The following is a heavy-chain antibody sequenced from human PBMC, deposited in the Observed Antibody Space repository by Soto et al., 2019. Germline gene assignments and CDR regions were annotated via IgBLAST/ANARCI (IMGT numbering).Heavy chain of an antibody. CDR3: ARLADGYPGY. CDR2: IFPGDSDT. D-gene: IGHD5-12*01. CDR1: GYNFSNHW. J-gene: IGHJ4*02. V-gene: IGHV5-51*01. Sequence: PGESLKISCVGSGYNFSNHWIGWVRQMPGKGLEWMGIIFPGDSDTRYSPSFQGQVTISADNSISTAYLQWSSLKASDTAMYYCARLADGYPGYWGQGTLVTVSS.